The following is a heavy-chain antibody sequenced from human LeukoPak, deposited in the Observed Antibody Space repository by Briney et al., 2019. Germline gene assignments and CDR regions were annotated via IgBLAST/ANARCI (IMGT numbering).Heavy chain of an antibody. CDR3: ATIIYCGDDCLNAFDI. Sequence: GGSLRLSCAASGFTFSTYWMSWVRQAPGKGLEWVANIKQDGSVKYYVDSVKGRFTISRDNAKKSLYLQMNSLRAEDTAVYYCATIIYCGDDCLNAFDIWGQGTMVTVSS. CDR2: IKQDGSVK. CDR1: GFTFSTYW. J-gene: IGHJ3*02. V-gene: IGHV3-7*01. D-gene: IGHD2-21*02.